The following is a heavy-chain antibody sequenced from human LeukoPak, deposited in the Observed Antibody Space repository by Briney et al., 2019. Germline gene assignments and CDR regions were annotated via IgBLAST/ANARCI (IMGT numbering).Heavy chain of an antibody. J-gene: IGHJ1*01. CDR1: GGSLSSSSYY. V-gene: IGHV4-39*01. CDR2: IYYSGRT. D-gene: IGHD3-22*01. CDR3: ARRRYYDSTGYFD. Sequence: SETLSLICTVSGGSLSSSSYYWGWIRQPPGKGLGWIGEIYYSGRTYQNPSLRSRVSMSVDTSKNHFSLELHSVTATDTAVYYCARRRYYDSTGYFDWGRGSLVTVPS.